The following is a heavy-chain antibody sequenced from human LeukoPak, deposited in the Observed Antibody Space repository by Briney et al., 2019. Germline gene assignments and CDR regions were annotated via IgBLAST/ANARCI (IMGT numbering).Heavy chain of an antibody. D-gene: IGHD6-19*01. CDR3: AKDARIAVIGYYFDY. CDR2: IKQDGSEK. V-gene: IGHV3-7*03. Sequence: PGGSLRLSCAASGFTFSSYWMSWVRQAPGKGLEWVANIKQDGSEKYYVDSVKGRFTISRDNAKNSLYLQMNSLRAEDTALYYCAKDARIAVIGYYFDYWGQGTLVTVSS. J-gene: IGHJ4*02. CDR1: GFTFSSYW.